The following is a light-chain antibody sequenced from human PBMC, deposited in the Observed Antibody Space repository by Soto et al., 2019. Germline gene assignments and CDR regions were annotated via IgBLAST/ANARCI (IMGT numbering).Light chain of an antibody. CDR3: ATWDDTLDAQV. J-gene: IGLJ3*02. V-gene: IGLV1-44*01. Sequence: QSVLTQPPSASGTPGQRIIISCSGSTSNIESHSVNWFQQVPGTAPRLLIITNNQRPSGVPDRFSGSKSGASASLAISGLQSEDEATYYCATWDDTLDAQVFGGGTKLTVL. CDR1: TSNIESHS. CDR2: TNN.